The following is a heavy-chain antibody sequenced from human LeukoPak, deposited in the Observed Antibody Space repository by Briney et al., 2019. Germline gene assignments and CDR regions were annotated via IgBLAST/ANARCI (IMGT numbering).Heavy chain of an antibody. CDR1: GDSLNIGSYY. Sequence: SQTLSLTCTVSGDSLNIGSYYCGSIRQPRGRGLEWNESIHYTGTTYYNPSLKSRVTISTDTSKRQFSLKLASVTAADTAVYYCARDPPRSIAVTGFDYWGQGTLVTVSS. CDR2: IHYTGTT. CDR3: ARDPPRSIAVTGFDY. D-gene: IGHD6-19*01. V-gene: IGHV4-39*07. J-gene: IGHJ4*02.